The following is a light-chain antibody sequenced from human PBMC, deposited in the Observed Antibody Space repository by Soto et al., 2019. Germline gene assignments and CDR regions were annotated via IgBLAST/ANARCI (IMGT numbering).Light chain of an antibody. CDR2: KVS. CDR3: MQGSHWPWT. Sequence: DAVMTQSPLSLPVTLGEPASISCRSRQSLVYTDESTSLHWFQQRPGQSPRRLIYKVSNRDAGVPDRFSGSGSGTDFTLKISRVEAEDVGVYYCMQGSHWPWTFGQGTKVEI. J-gene: IGKJ1*01. V-gene: IGKV2-30*01. CDR1: QSLVYTDESTS.